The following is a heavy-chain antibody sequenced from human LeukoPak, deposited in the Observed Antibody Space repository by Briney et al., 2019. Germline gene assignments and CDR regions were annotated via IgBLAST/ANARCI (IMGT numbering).Heavy chain of an antibody. D-gene: IGHD3-3*01. Sequence: PGGSLRLSCAASGFTFSSYAMSWVRQAPGKGLEWVSAISGSGGSSGSGGRTYYADSVKGRFTISRDNSKNTLSLQMDSLRAEDTAVYYCAKPFGVVIFSEYHFHCWGQGTLVTVSS. CDR2: ISGSGGSSGSGGRT. V-gene: IGHV3-23*01. CDR1: GFTFSSYA. J-gene: IGHJ4*02. CDR3: AKPFGVVIFSEYHFHC.